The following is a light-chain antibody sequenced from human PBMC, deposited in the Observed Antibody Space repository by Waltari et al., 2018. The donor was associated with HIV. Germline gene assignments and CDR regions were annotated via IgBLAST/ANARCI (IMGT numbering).Light chain of an antibody. CDR1: ALPKHY. V-gene: IGLV3-25*03. Sequence: SYELTQPPSVSVSPGPPARITCSGDALPKHYDYWYQQRPGQAPVLVIYKDTERPSGIPERFSGSSSGTTATLTIIGVQAQDEADYHCQSADSNASLWVFGGGTKLTVL. CDR2: KDT. CDR3: QSADSNASLWV. J-gene: IGLJ3*02.